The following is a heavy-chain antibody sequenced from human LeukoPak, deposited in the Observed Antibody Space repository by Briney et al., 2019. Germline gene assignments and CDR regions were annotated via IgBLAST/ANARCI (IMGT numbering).Heavy chain of an antibody. CDR2: FDPEDGET. CDR1: GYALTELS. D-gene: IGHD6-19*01. CDR3: ATVLLRYSSGWRYFDY. Sequence: ASVKVSCKVSGYALTELSMHWVRQAPGKGLEWMGGFDPEDGETIYAQKFQGRVTMTEDTSTDTAYMELSSLRSVDTAVYYCATVLLRYSSGWRYFDYWGQGTLVTVSS. J-gene: IGHJ4*02. V-gene: IGHV1-24*01.